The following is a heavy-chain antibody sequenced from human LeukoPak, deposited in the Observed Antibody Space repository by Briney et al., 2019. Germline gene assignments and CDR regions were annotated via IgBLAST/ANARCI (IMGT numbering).Heavy chain of an antibody. CDR1: GFTFSSYW. Sequence: PGGSLRLPCAASGFTFSSYWMHWVRQAPGKGLVWVSRINSDGSSTSYADSVKGRFTISRDNAKNTLYLQMNSLRAEDTAVYYCARGGYFDWDWFDPWGQGTLVTVSS. V-gene: IGHV3-74*01. D-gene: IGHD3-9*01. CDR3: ARGGYFDWDWFDP. J-gene: IGHJ5*02. CDR2: INSDGSST.